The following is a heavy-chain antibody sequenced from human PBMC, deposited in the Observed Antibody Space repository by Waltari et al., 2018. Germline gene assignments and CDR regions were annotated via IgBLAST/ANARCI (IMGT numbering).Heavy chain of an antibody. CDR2: IWYDGSNK. V-gene: IGHV3-33*01. CDR1: GFTFSSYG. Sequence: QVQLVESGGGVVQPGRSLRLSCAASGFTFSSYGMHWVRQAPGKWLEWVAVIWYDGSNKYYADSVKGRVTVSRDNAESSVFLQMNSLGAEDTAVYYCARDGPEYYSGFDVWGLGTTVIVS. J-gene: IGHJ6*02. CDR3: ARDGPEYYSGFDV.